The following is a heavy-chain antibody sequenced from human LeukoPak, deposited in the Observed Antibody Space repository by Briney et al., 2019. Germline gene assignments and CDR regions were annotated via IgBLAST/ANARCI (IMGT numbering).Heavy chain of an antibody. D-gene: IGHD2-2*01. V-gene: IGHV4-4*02. CDR1: GGSISSSNW. CDR3: ARGYCSSTGCYYYGMDV. J-gene: IGHJ6*04. Sequence: SETLSLTCAVSGGSISSSNWWSWVRQPPGKGLEWIGEIYHSGSTNYNPSLKSRVTISVDKSKNQFSLKLSSVTAADTAVYYCARGYCSSTGCYYYGMDVWGKGTTVTVSS. CDR2: IYHSGST.